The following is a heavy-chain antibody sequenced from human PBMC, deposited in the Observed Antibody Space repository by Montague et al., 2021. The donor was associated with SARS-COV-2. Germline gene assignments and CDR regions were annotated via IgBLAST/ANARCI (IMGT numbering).Heavy chain of an antibody. CDR1: GYTFNNHG. CDR3: AKSDVVFRLYVIEDHFAN. J-gene: IGHJ4*02. D-gene: IGHD2-8*01. Sequence: SLRLSCAASGYTFNNHGMHWVRQAPDKGLEWVALITHEGSKKFYADSXXGRFTISRDSSKNTLYLQMNSLRPEDTAVYYCAKSDVVFRLYVIEDHFANWGQGTLVTVSS. CDR2: ITHEGSKK. V-gene: IGHV3-30*18.